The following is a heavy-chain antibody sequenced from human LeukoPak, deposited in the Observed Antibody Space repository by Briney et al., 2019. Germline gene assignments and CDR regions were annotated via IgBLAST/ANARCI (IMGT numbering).Heavy chain of an antibody. Sequence: SETLSLTCTVSGGSISSSSYYWGWIRQPPGKGLEWIGSIYYSGSTYYNPSLKSRVTISVDKSKNQFSLKLSSVTAADTAVYYCARVRSYYDSSGYALFDYWGQGTLVTVSS. V-gene: IGHV4-39*07. CDR1: GGSISSSSYY. CDR3: ARVRSYYDSSGYALFDY. J-gene: IGHJ4*02. CDR2: IYYSGST. D-gene: IGHD3-22*01.